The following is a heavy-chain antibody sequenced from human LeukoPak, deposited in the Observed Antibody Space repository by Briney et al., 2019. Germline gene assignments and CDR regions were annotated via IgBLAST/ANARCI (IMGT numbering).Heavy chain of an antibody. V-gene: IGHV1-18*01. CDR1: GFSFTTVG. J-gene: IGHJ4*02. Sequence: ASVKVSCKASGFSFTTVGITWVRQAPGQGLEWMGWISTYSGNTNYAQKFQGRVTMTTDTSTNTAYMELRSLRSDDTAVYYCARDYYTASKWFDYWGQGTLVSVSS. D-gene: IGHD1-26*01. CDR3: ARDYYTASKWFDY. CDR2: ISTYSGNT.